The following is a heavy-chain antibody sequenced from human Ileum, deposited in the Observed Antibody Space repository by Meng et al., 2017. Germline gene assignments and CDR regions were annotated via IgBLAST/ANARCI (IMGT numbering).Heavy chain of an antibody. J-gene: IGHJ4*02. CDR3: AKDPDELDS. V-gene: IGHV3-23*04. CDR2: ISSSARNT. CDR1: GFIFSSSG. Sequence: EVQLVESGGGVVQPGGSLRLSCAASGFIFSSSGMNWVRQAPGKGLEWVSSISSSARNTYYADSVMGRFTISRDNSKNTVYLQMTSLRVEDTAVYYCAKDPDELDSWGQGTLVTVSS.